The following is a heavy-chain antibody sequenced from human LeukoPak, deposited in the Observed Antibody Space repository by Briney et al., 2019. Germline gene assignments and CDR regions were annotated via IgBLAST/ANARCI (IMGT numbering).Heavy chain of an antibody. D-gene: IGHD3-10*01. V-gene: IGHV1-8*01. J-gene: IGHJ4*02. CDR2: MNPNSGNT. Sequence: ASVKVSCKASGYTFTSYDINWVRQATGQGLEWMGWMNPNSGNTGYAQKFQGRVTMTRNTSISTAYMELCSLRSEDTAVYYCARRSRSYGSGNIGGYWGQGTLVTVSS. CDR3: ARRSRSYGSGNIGGY. CDR1: GYTFTSYD.